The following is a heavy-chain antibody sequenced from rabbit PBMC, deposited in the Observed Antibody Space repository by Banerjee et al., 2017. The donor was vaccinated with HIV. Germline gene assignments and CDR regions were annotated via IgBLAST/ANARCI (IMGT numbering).Heavy chain of an antibody. Sequence: QEQLVESGGGLVQPGGSLKLSCKASGFDFSGYGVNWVRQAPGKGLEWIGCISTGDGTTLYASWVNGRFTISRSTSLNTVDLKMTSLTAADTATYFCASSGVAGYDYTTTGYFKLWGPGTLVT. V-gene: IGHV1S47*01. CDR2: ISTGDGTT. D-gene: IGHD6-1*01. J-gene: IGHJ4*01. CDR3: ASSGVAGYDYTTTGYFKL. CDR1: GFDFSGYG.